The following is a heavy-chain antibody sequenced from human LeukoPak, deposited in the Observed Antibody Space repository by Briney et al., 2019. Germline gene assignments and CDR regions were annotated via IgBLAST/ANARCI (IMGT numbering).Heavy chain of an antibody. CDR2: ISSSSSYI. CDR1: GFTFSSYS. J-gene: IGHJ4*02. Sequence: GGSLRLSCAASGFTFSSYSMNWVRQAPGKGLEWVSSISSSSSYIYYADSVKGRFTISRDNAKNSLYLQMNSLRAEDTAVYYCARDLQAKYSSSWSVFDYWGQGTLVTVSS. D-gene: IGHD6-13*01. V-gene: IGHV3-21*01. CDR3: ARDLQAKYSSSWSVFDY.